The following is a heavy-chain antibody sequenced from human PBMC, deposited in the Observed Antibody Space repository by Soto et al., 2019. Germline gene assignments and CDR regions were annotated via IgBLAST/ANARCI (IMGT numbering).Heavy chain of an antibody. CDR3: ARAFSHYRGYSYGYSY. CDR2: IIPILGIT. CDR1: GGTFSSYT. V-gene: IGHV1-69*02. D-gene: IGHD5-18*01. Sequence: SVKVSCKASGGTFSSYTISWVRQAPGQGLEWMGRIIPILGITNYAQKFQGRVTITADKSTSTAYMELSSLRSEDTAVYYCARAFSHYRGYSYGYSYWGQGILVTVSS. J-gene: IGHJ4*02.